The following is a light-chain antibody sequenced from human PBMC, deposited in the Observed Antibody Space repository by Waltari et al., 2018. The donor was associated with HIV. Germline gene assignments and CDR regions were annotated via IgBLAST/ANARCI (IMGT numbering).Light chain of an antibody. J-gene: IGKJ1*01. CDR2: AAS. CDR1: QGITND. CDR3: LQDFSYPRT. V-gene: IGKV1-6*01. Sequence: AIQMTQSPPSLSASVGDKVSITCRASQGITNDLGWYQEKPGEAPKLLIYAASSLQTGVPSSFSGSGSGTDFTLTISNLQPEDFATYYCLQDFSYPRTFGQGTKVEIK.